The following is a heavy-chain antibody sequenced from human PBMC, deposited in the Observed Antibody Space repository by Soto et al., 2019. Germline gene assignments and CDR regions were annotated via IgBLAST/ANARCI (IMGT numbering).Heavy chain of an antibody. V-gene: IGHV3-21*01. CDR3: ARDRYYDFWSGYYMVMDV. J-gene: IGHJ6*02. CDR1: GFTFSSYS. Sequence: LRLSCAASGFTFSSYSMNWVRQAPGKGLEWVSSISSSSSYIYYADSVKGRFTISRDNAKNSLYLQMNSLRAEDTAVYYCARDRYYDFWSGYYMVMDVWGQGTTVTVSS. CDR2: ISSSSSYI. D-gene: IGHD3-3*01.